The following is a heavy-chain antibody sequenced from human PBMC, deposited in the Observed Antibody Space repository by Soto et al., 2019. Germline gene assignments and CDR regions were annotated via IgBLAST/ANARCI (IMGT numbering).Heavy chain of an antibody. D-gene: IGHD3-10*01. CDR1: GFTFSSYG. CDR3: ARATMVRALFGMDV. V-gene: IGHV3-33*01. J-gene: IGHJ6*02. Sequence: WGSLRLSCAASGFTFSSYGMHWVRQAPGKGLEWVAVIWYDGSNKYYADSVKGRFTISRDNSKNTLYLQMNSLRAEDTAVYYCARATMVRALFGMDVWGQGTTVTVSS. CDR2: IWYDGSNK.